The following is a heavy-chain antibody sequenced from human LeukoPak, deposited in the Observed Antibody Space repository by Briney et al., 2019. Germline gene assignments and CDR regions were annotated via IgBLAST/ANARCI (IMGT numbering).Heavy chain of an antibody. J-gene: IGHJ4*02. D-gene: IGHD5-12*01. V-gene: IGHV4-4*07. CDR2: IYSSGST. CDR3: ARTKGGYEFLLDY. Sequence: PETLSLTCTVSGGSISSYYWNWIRQPAGKGLEWIGRIYSSGSTNYNSSLKSRVIMSVDTSKNQFSLKLSSVTAADTAVYYCARTKGGYEFLLDYWGQGTLVTVSS. CDR1: GGSISSYY.